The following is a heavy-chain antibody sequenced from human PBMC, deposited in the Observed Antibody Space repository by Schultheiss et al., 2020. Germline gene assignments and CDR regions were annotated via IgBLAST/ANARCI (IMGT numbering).Heavy chain of an antibody. D-gene: IGHD2-15*01. Sequence: GESLKISCAASGFTFSYYYMSGVRQAPGKGLEWVGFIRSKAYGGTTEYAASVKGRFTISRDDSKSIAYLQMNSLKTEDTAVYYCTRDYCSGGSCNFDYWGQGTLVTVSS. J-gene: IGHJ4*02. CDR1: GFTFSYYY. V-gene: IGHV3-22*01. CDR2: IRSKAYGGTT. CDR3: TRDYCSGGSCNFDY.